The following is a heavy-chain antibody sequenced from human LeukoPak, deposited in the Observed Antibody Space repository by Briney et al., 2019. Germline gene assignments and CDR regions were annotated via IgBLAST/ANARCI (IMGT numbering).Heavy chain of an antibody. V-gene: IGHV4-34*01. CDR1: GGSFSGYY. D-gene: IGHD3-3*01. J-gene: IGHJ5*02. Sequence: SETLSLTCAVYGGSFSGYYWSWVRQPPGKGLEWIGSIYYSGSTYYNPSLKSRATISVDRSKNQFSLKLSSVTAADTAVYYCATQGTIFGVVTPNWFDPWGQGTLVTVSS. CDR2: IYYSGST. CDR3: ATQGTIFGVVTPNWFDP.